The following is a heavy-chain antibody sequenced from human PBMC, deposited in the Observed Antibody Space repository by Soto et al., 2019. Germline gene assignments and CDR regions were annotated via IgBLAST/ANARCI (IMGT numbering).Heavy chain of an antibody. V-gene: IGHV1-18*01. CDR1: GYTFTSYG. CDR2: ISAYNGNT. D-gene: IGHD6-13*01. Sequence: QVQLVQSGAEVKKPGASVKVSCKASGYTFTSYGISWVRQAPGQGLEWMGWISAYNGNTNYAQKLQGRVTLTTDPSTSTAYTELRSLRSDVTGLYYCARDARLSAAGNVEPWGQGTLVTVSS. J-gene: IGHJ5*02. CDR3: ARDARLSAAGNVEP.